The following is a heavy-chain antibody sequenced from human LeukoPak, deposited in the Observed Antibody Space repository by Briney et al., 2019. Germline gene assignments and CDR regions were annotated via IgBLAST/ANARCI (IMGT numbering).Heavy chain of an antibody. D-gene: IGHD3-3*01. CDR3: ASSSDFGVVIRPYYFDY. CDR1: GFTFSSYS. Sequence: GGSLRLSCAASGFTFSSYSMNWVRQAPGKGLEWVSSISSSSSYIYYADSVKGRFTISRDNAKNSLYLQMNSLRAEDTAVYYCASSSDFGVVIRPYYFDYWGQGTLVTVS. CDR2: ISSSSSYI. J-gene: IGHJ4*02. V-gene: IGHV3-21*01.